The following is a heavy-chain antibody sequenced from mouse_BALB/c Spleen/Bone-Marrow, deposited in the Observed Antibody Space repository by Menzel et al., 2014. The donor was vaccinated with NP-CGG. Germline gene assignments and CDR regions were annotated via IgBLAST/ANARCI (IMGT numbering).Heavy chain of an antibody. J-gene: IGHJ4*01. V-gene: IGHV1-39*01. CDR1: GYSFTDFI. Sequence: EVKLQESGPELVKPGTSVKISCKASGYSFTDFIMVWVKQSHGKSLEWIGNINPYSGTTTYNLKFKGKDTLTVDKSSSTAYMQLSSLTSEDSAVYYCTRSEGMDYWGQGTSVTVSS. CDR2: INPYSGTT. CDR3: TRSEGMDY.